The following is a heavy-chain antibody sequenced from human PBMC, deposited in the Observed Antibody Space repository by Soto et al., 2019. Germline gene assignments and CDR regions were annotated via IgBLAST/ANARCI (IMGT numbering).Heavy chain of an antibody. CDR3: ARRGYGPGFPYYYGMDV. CDR1: GGSMSSYY. V-gene: IGHV4-59*01. Sequence: SETLSLTCTVPGGSMSSYYWSWIRQPPGKGLEWIGYIYYSGSTNYNPSLKSRVTMSVDTPKNQFSLKLSSVTAADTAVYYCARRGYGPGFPYYYGMDVWGQGTTVTVSS. J-gene: IGHJ6*02. D-gene: IGHD3-10*01. CDR2: IYYSGST.